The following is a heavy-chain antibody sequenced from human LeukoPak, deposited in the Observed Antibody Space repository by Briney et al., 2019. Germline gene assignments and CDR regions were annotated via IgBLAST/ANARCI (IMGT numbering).Heavy chain of an antibody. CDR3: ARTTVTTKTFDY. J-gene: IGHJ4*02. CDR1: GRILSSSDYY. D-gene: IGHD4-17*01. Sequence: KPSETLSLTCSVSGRILSSSDYYWSWIRQPPGKGLEWIGYIYYSGSTYYNPSLKSRVTISVDTSKNQFSLKLSSVTAADTAVYYCARTTVTTKTFDYWGQGTLVTVSS. CDR2: IYYSGST. V-gene: IGHV4-30-4*01.